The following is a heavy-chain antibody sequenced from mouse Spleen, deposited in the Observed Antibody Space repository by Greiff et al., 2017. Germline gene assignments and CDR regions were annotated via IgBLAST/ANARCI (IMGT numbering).Heavy chain of an antibody. CDR2: ISRGSSTI. D-gene: IGHD6-2*01. J-gene: IGHJ2*01. CDR1: GFTFSDYG. CDR3: ARPSLYYFGY. Sequence: EVQRVESGGGLVKPGGSLKLSCAASGFTFSDYGMHWVRQAPEQGLEWVAYISRGSSTIYYADTVKGRFTISRDNAKNTLFLQMTSLRSEDTAMYYCARPSLYYFGYWGQGTTLTVSS. V-gene: IGHV5-17*01.